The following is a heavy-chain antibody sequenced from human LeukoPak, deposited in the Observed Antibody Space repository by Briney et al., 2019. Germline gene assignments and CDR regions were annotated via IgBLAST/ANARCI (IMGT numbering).Heavy chain of an antibody. CDR2: IKPDGSEK. V-gene: IGHV3-7*01. Sequence: GGSLRLSCAASGFTFSSYWMTWVRQAPGKGLEWVANIKPDGSEKYYVDSVKGRFTISRDNAKNSLYLQMNSLRAEDTAVYFCARGASYPYYWGQGTLVTVSS. CDR3: ARGASYPYY. CDR1: GFTFSSYW. J-gene: IGHJ4*02. D-gene: IGHD1-26*01.